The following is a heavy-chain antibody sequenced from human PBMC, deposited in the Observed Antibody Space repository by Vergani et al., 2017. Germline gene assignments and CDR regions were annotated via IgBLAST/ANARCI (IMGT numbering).Heavy chain of an antibody. D-gene: IGHD3-3*01. CDR1: GGSISSYY. Sequence: QVQLQESGPGLVKPSQTLSLTCTVSGGSISSYYWSWIRQPPGKGLEWIGYIYYSGSTNYNPSLKSRVTISVDTSKNQFSLKLSSVTAADTAVYYCARDLTPYYDFWSGARTINYYGMDVWGQGTTVTVSS. J-gene: IGHJ6*02. V-gene: IGHV4-59*01. CDR2: IYYSGST. CDR3: ARDLTPYYDFWSGARTINYYGMDV.